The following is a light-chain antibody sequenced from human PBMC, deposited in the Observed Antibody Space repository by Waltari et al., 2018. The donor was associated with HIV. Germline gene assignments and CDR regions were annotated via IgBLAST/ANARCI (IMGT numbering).Light chain of an antibody. Sequence: QSALTLPRSVSGSPGQSVTIPCTGTSSDVGGYNYVSWYQQHPGKAPKLMIYDVSKRPSGVPDRFSGSKSGNTASLTISGLQAEDEADYYCCSYAGSYTYVFGTGTKVTVL. V-gene: IGLV2-11*01. CDR1: SSDVGGYNY. CDR3: CSYAGSYTYV. J-gene: IGLJ1*01. CDR2: DVS.